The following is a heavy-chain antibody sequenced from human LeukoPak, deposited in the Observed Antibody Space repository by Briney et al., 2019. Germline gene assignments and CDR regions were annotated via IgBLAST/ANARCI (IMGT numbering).Heavy chain of an antibody. CDR1: GYIFTTYY. D-gene: IGHD2-21*02. V-gene: IGHV1-46*01. Sequence: ASVKVTCKASGYIFTTYYMHWLRQAPGQGPEWMGIINPRGGSTDYAQKFQGRVTMTSDTSTSTVYMELKSLRSEDTAVYFCARVGATGATADNWGQGTLVTVSS. CDR3: ARVGATGATADN. CDR2: INPRGGST. J-gene: IGHJ4*02.